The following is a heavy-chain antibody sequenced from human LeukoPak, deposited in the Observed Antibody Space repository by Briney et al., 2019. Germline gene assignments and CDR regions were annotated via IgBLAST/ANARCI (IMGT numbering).Heavy chain of an antibody. CDR3: AKGGGSYYYYGSGTSNYFDY. CDR2: ISGSGGST. D-gene: IGHD3-10*01. Sequence: GGSLRLSCAASGFTFSSYAMSWVRQAPGKGLEWVSAISGSGGSTYYADSVKGRFTISRDNSKNTLYLQMNSLRAEDTAVYYCAKGGGSYYYYGSGTSNYFDYWGQGTLVTVSS. J-gene: IGHJ4*02. V-gene: IGHV3-23*01. CDR1: GFTFSSYA.